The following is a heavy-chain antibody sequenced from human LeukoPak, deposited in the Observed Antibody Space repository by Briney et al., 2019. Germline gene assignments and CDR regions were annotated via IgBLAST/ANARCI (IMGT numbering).Heavy chain of an antibody. CDR2: IKPDGSDR. Sequence: PGGSLRLSCAASGFTFSNYWMTWVRQSPGKGLEWVAIIKPDGSDRYSVDSEKGRFTVSRDNAKNSLYLQMSSLRAEDTAVYYCARGGYRQKEFWGQGTLVTVSS. CDR1: GFTFSNYW. CDR3: ARGGYRQKEF. V-gene: IGHV3-7*01. J-gene: IGHJ4*02. D-gene: IGHD2-15*01.